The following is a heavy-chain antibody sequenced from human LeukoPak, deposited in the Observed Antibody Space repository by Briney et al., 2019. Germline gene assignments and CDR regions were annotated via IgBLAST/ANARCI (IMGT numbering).Heavy chain of an antibody. CDR3: ARDKTTVSHWFDP. Sequence: SVKVSCKASGGTFISYAISWVRQAPGQGLEWMGGIIPIFGTANYEQKFQGRVTITADKSTSTAYMELSSLRSEDTAVYYCARDKTTVSHWFDPWGQGTLVTVSS. J-gene: IGHJ5*02. V-gene: IGHV1-69*06. CDR2: IIPIFGTA. D-gene: IGHD4-17*01. CDR1: GGTFISYA.